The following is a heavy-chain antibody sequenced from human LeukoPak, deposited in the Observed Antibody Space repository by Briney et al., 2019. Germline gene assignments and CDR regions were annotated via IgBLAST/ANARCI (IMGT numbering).Heavy chain of an antibody. CDR1: GGSFSGYY. J-gene: IGHJ4*02. CDR3: ASSLTGGQDFDY. D-gene: IGHD4/OR15-4a*01. V-gene: IGHV4-34*01. Sequence: SETLSLTCAVYGGSFSGYYWSWIRQPPGKGLEWIGEINHSGSTNYNPSLKSRATISVDTSKNQYSMKLSSVTAADTAVYYCASSLTGGQDFDYWGQGTLVTVSS. CDR2: INHSGST.